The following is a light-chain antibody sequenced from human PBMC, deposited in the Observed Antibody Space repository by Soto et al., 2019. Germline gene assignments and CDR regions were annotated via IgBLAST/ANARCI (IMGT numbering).Light chain of an antibody. V-gene: IGLV2-14*01. CDR3: NSYTSSSTLV. J-gene: IGLJ2*01. CDR1: SSDVGGYNY. Sequence: QSALTQPASVSGSPGQSITISCTGTSSDVGGYNYVSWYQQHPGKVPKLMIYEVSNRPSGVSNRVSGSKSGNTASLTISGLQAEDEADYYCNSYTSSSTLVFGGGTKLTVL. CDR2: EVS.